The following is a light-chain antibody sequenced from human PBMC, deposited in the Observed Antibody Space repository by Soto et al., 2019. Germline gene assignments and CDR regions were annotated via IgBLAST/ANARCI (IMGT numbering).Light chain of an antibody. CDR2: DAS. V-gene: IGKV3-11*01. Sequence: EIVLTQSPATLSLSPGERATLSCGASQSVSSYLAWYQQKPGQAPRLLIYDASNRATGIPARFSGSGSGTDFTLTISSLEPEDFAVYYCLQRSNWPITFGGGTKVEIK. CDR1: QSVSSY. CDR3: LQRSNWPIT. J-gene: IGKJ4*01.